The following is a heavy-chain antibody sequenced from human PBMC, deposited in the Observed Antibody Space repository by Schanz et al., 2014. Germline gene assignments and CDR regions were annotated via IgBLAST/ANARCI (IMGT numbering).Heavy chain of an antibody. Sequence: QVQLLQSGAEVKKPGASMKVSCKASGYTFTTYYMLWVRQAPGQGLEWMGIINPSGGSTRYGQKFQGRITVTTDTSTSTVYLELSSLRSDDTAVYYCARDGVDAAAGGNYGGQGTLXTVSS. CDR2: INPSGGST. CDR3: ARDGVDAAAGGNY. CDR1: GYTFTTYY. J-gene: IGHJ4*02. D-gene: IGHD6-13*01. V-gene: IGHV1-46*03.